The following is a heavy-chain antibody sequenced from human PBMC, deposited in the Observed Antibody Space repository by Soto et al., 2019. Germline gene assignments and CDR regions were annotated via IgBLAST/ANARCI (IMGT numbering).Heavy chain of an antibody. CDR2: IYYSGTTT. CDR3: ARLGGSYAVPHFDY. V-gene: IGHV4-59*08. J-gene: IGHJ4*02. Sequence: SETLSLTCTVSGGSIGSYYWTWIRQPPGKGLEWMGYIYYSGTTTNYNPSLKSRVTLSVDTSKNQFSLKLSSVTAADTAVYYCARLGGSYAVPHFDYWGQGTLVTVS. D-gene: IGHD1-26*01. CDR1: GGSIGSYY.